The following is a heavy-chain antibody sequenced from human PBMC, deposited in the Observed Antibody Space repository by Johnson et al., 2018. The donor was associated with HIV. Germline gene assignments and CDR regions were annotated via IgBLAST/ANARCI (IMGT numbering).Heavy chain of an antibody. V-gene: IGHV3-30*02. CDR3: AKDERQLGGWSHSLDV. D-gene: IGHD7-27*01. CDR2: IRYDGSNK. CDR1: GFTFNNYG. Sequence: QVQLVESGGGVVQPGGSQRLSCAASGFTFNNYGMHWVRQAPGKGLEWVAFIRYDGSNKYYADSLKGRFIVSRDNSKNTLYLQMSSLRAEDTAIYYCAKDERQLGGWSHSLDVWGQGTVVTVSS. J-gene: IGHJ3*01.